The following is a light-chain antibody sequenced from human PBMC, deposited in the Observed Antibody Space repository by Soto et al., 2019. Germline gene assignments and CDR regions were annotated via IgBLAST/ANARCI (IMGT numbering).Light chain of an antibody. V-gene: IGKV3-20*01. J-gene: IGKJ1*01. CDR1: QSVGSKS. Sequence: EIVLTQSPGTRSLSPGERATLSCRASQSVGSKSLAWYQQKPGQAPRLIISGASSRATGIPDRFSGSGSGTDGTLTISRLEQEDCSVYDCQEYGGSTRTFGQGTKVDIK. CDR3: QEYGGSTRT. CDR2: GAS.